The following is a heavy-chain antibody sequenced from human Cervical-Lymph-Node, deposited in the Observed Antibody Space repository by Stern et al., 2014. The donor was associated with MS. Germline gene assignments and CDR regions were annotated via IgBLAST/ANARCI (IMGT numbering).Heavy chain of an antibody. V-gene: IGHV1-3*01. CDR2: INGVDDKT. Sequence: QLVQSGAEVKKPGASVKVSCKASGYTFIRYAMQWVRQAPGQRLKGMGGINGVDDKTKYSHKFQGRVTITRDTSANTVYMELSSLRSEDTAVYYCARDDHRDSSGHYAPFDYWGQGTRVTVSS. J-gene: IGHJ4*02. CDR3: ARDDHRDSSGHYAPFDY. CDR1: GYTFIRYA. D-gene: IGHD3-22*01.